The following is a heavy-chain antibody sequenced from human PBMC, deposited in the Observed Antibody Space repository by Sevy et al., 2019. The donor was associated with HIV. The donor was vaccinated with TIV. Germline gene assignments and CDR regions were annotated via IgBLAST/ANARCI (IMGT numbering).Heavy chain of an antibody. V-gene: IGHV3-21*01. CDR2: ISSSSSYI. CDR1: GFTFSSYT. CDR3: ARTYYDSSGLFYLDY. Sequence: GGSLRLSCAASGFTFSSYTVSWVRQAPGKGQEWVSSISSSSSYIYYADSLKGRFTISRDNAKNSLHLQMNSLRAEDTAVYFCARTYYDSSGLFYLDYWGQGTLVTVSS. D-gene: IGHD3-22*01. J-gene: IGHJ4*02.